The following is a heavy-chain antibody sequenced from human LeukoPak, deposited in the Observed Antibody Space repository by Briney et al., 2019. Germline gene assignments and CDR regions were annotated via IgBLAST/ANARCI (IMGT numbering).Heavy chain of an antibody. Sequence: GASVKVSCKASGYTFTSYGISWVRQAPGRGLEWMGWISAYNGNTNYAQKLQGRVTMTTDTSTSTAYMELRSLRSDATAVYYCARMGYCSSTSCYIDTYWGQGTLVTVSS. CDR1: GYTFTSYG. CDR2: ISAYNGNT. CDR3: ARMGYCSSTSCYIDTY. V-gene: IGHV1-18*01. D-gene: IGHD2-2*02. J-gene: IGHJ4*02.